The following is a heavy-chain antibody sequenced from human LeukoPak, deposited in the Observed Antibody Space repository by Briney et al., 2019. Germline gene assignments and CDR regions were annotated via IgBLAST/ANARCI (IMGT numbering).Heavy chain of an antibody. CDR2: ISSSSSYI. CDR1: GFTFSSYS. D-gene: IGHD2-2*01. CDR3: AKDRESSR. V-gene: IGHV3-21*01. J-gene: IGHJ4*02. Sequence: PGGSLRLSCAASGFTFSSYSMNWVRQAPGKGLEWVSSISSSSSYIYYADSVKGRFTISRDNAKNTLYLHMNSLRAEDTAVYYCAKDRESSRWGQGTLVTVSS.